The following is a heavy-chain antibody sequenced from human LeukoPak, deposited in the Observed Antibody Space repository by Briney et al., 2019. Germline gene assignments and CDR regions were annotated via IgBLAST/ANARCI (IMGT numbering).Heavy chain of an antibody. Sequence: GGSLRLSCAASGFTVSSNYMSWVRQAPGKGLEWVSVIYSGGSTYYADSVKGRFTISRDNSKNTLYLQMNSLRAEDTAVYYCARDTNGYSSSWPDAFDIWGQGTMVTVSS. J-gene: IGHJ3*02. CDR2: IYSGGST. CDR1: GFTVSSNY. D-gene: IGHD6-13*01. V-gene: IGHV3-53*01. CDR3: ARDTNGYSSSWPDAFDI.